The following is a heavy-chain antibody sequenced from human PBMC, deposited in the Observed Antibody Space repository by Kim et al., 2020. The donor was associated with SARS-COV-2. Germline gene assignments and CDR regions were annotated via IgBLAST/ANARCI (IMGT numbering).Heavy chain of an antibody. D-gene: IGHD1-26*01. Sequence: GGSLRLSCAASGFTFSSYAMYWVRQAPGKGLEWVAVISYDGSNKYYADSVKGRFTISRDNSKNTLYLQMNSLRAEDTAVYYCARAHSGSYYSYFDYWGQG. CDR3: ARAHSGSYYSYFDY. CDR1: GFTFSSYA. V-gene: IGHV3-30-3*01. CDR2: ISYDGSNK. J-gene: IGHJ4*02.